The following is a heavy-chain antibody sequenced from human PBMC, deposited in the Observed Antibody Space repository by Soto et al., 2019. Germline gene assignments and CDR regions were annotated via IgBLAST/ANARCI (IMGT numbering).Heavy chain of an antibody. D-gene: IGHD6-19*01. V-gene: IGHV3-23*01. CDR3: ANVSNKCAVAQRGYLDY. CDR2: ISATGST. Sequence: EVQVLDSGGGLVQPGGSQRLSCEASGFTFSNYAMSWVRQAPGKGLEWVSTISATGSTLYADSVKGRFTISRDNSKNTVYLQINFLRAADTAVYYCANVSNKCAVAQRGYLDYWGQGTLVTVSS. CDR1: GFTFSNYA. J-gene: IGHJ4*02.